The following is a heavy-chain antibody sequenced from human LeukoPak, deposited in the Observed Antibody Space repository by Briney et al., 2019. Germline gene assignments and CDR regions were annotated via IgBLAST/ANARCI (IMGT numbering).Heavy chain of an antibody. D-gene: IGHD1/OR15-1a*01. CDR2: INTDGRTT. CDR3: AKDLTWNTADY. Sequence: GGSLRLSCAASGFTFSTSWMHWFRQAPGKGLVWVSRINTDGRTTGYADSVRGRFTISRDNAKNTLYLQMNGLRAEDTAVYCCAKDLTWNTADYWGQGALVTVSS. J-gene: IGHJ4*02. V-gene: IGHV3-74*01. CDR1: GFTFSTSW.